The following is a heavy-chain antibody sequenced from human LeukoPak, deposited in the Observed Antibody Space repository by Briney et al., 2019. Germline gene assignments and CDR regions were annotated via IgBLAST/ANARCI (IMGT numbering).Heavy chain of an antibody. CDR1: GYTFTSYG. D-gene: IGHD3-22*01. CDR2: IIPIFGTA. V-gene: IGHV1-69*05. CDR3: ARDRANYYDSSGYPNWFDP. Sequence: SVKVSCKASGYTFTSYGISWVRQAPGQGLEWMGGIIPIFGTANYAQKFQGRVTITTDESTSTAYMELSSLRSEDTAVYYCARDRANYYDSSGYPNWFDPWGQGTLVTVSS. J-gene: IGHJ5*02.